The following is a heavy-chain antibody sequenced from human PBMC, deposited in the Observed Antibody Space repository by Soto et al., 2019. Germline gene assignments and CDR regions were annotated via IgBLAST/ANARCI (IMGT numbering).Heavy chain of an antibody. D-gene: IGHD3-22*01. CDR3: ARSKFGPSIYYYDSSRPRGAFDI. V-gene: IGHV1-2*02. Sequence: GASVKVSCKASGYTFTGYYMHGVRQAPGRGLEWMGWINPNSGGTNYAQKFQGRVTMTRDTSISTAYMELSRLRSDDTAVYYCARSKFGPSIYYYDSSRPRGAFDIWGQGTMVTVSS. J-gene: IGHJ3*02. CDR2: INPNSGGT. CDR1: GYTFTGYY.